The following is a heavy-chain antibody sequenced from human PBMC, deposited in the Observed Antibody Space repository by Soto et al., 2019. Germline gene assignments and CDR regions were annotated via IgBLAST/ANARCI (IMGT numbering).Heavy chain of an antibody. Sequence: QVQLVESGGGVVQPGRSLRLSCAASGFIFNRYGMHWVRQAPGKGLEWVTVISYDGSNKYYADSVKGRFTISRDNSKNTLYLQMNSLRPEDTAVYFCAKEKGKRGNTYSSSTFDYWGQGSLVTVSS. J-gene: IGHJ4*02. CDR1: GFIFNRYG. D-gene: IGHD5-18*01. CDR2: ISYDGSNK. V-gene: IGHV3-30*18. CDR3: AKEKGKRGNTYSSSTFDY.